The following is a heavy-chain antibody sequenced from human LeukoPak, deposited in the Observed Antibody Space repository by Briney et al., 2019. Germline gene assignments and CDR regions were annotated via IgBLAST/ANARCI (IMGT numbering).Heavy chain of an antibody. J-gene: IGHJ4*02. CDR2: ISGSGGST. D-gene: IGHD3-10*01. CDR3: AKDLGWFGDLFNY. CDR1: GFTFSSYA. Sequence: GGSLRLSCAASGFTFSSYAMSWVRQAPGKGLEWVSAISGSGGSTYYADSVKGRFTISRDNSKNTPYLQMNSLRAEDTAVYYCAKDLGWFGDLFNYWGQGTLVTVSS. V-gene: IGHV3-23*01.